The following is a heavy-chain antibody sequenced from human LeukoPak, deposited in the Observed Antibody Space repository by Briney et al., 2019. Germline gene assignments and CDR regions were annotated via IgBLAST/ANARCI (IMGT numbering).Heavy chain of an antibody. CDR1: GGSFSGYY. CDR3: ARGPTYYDFWSGYYH. D-gene: IGHD3-3*01. CDR2: INHSGST. V-gene: IGHV4-34*01. Sequence: PSETLSLTCAVYGGSFSGYYWSWIRQPPGKGLEWIGEINHSGSTNYNPSLKSRVTISVDTSKNQFSLKLSSVTAADTAVYYCARGPTYYDFWSGYYHWGQGTLVTVSS. J-gene: IGHJ5*02.